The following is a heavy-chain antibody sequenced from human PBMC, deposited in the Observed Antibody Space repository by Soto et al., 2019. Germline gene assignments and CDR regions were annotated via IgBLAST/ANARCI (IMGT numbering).Heavy chain of an antibody. CDR3: ATRMTTAPY. Sequence: EVRLVQSGGGLVQPGGSLRLSCAASLFIVSDNYMSWVRQAPGKGLEWVSLIYSGGGTDYAASVKGSFTISRDNSKNTLYLQMNSLKAEDTGIYYCATRMTTAPYWGQGTVVTVSS. CDR1: LFIVSDNY. J-gene: IGHJ4*02. D-gene: IGHD4-17*01. CDR2: IYSGGGT. V-gene: IGHV3-66*01.